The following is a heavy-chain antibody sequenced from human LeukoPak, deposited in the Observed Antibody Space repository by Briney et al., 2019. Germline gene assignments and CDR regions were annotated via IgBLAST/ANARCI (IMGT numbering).Heavy chain of an antibody. J-gene: IGHJ6*03. D-gene: IGHD3-10*01. V-gene: IGHV3-7*01. CDR3: ARGLGELRYYYMDV. Sequence: GGSLRLSCAASGFTFSSYWMSWVRQAPGKGLEWVANIKQDGSEKYYVDSVKGRFTISRDNAKNSLDLQMNSLRAEDTAVYYCARGLGELRYYYMDVWGKGTTVTVSS. CDR2: IKQDGSEK. CDR1: GFTFSSYW.